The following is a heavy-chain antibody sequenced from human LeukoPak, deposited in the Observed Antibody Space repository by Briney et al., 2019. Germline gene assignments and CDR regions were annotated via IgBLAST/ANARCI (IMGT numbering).Heavy chain of an antibody. D-gene: IGHD7-27*01. CDR3: ARDLAWGAFDY. Sequence: PGGSLRLSCAASGFSFSYHGMNWVRQAPGEGLEWVSGVSPPGGGTYYADSVKGRFTISRDDSRNTLSLQMNSLRVEDTAVYYCARDLAWGAFDYWGQGILVAVSS. CDR2: VSPPGGGT. CDR1: GFSFSYHG. V-gene: IGHV3-23*01. J-gene: IGHJ4*02.